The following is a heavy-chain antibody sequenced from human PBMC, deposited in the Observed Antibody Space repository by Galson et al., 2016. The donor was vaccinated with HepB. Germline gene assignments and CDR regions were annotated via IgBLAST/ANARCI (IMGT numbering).Heavy chain of an antibody. D-gene: IGHD5-18*01. CDR3: SRISGYTYGHDFDY. CDR1: GFTFADYA. V-gene: IGHV3-49*03. J-gene: IGHJ4*02. CDR2: VRSETYGGTT. Sequence: SLRLSCATSGFTFADYAMTWFRQTPGEGLEWVGFVRSETYGGTTDYAASVEGRFTISRDDSNSIAYLQMNSLKTEDTAVDYCSRISGYTYGHDFDYWGQGTLVTVSS.